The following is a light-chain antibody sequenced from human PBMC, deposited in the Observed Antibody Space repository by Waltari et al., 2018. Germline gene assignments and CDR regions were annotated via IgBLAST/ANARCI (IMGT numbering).Light chain of an antibody. Sequence: VLTQPPSVSVAPGKTASIPCGGNNIGTQSVHWYQQLPGTAPKLLIYRNHVRPSRVPDRFSASKYGTSASLVISELRSEDEGIYYCASWDESHYVFGPGTTVTVL. CDR1: NIGTQS. CDR3: ASWDESHYV. CDR2: RNH. J-gene: IGLJ1*01. V-gene: IGLV1-47*01.